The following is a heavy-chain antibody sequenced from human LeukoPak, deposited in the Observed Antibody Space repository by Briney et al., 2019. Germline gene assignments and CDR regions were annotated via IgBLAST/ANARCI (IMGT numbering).Heavy chain of an antibody. CDR3: ARGNGYNMPYYFGY. J-gene: IGHJ4*02. CDR1: GFTFSSYG. Sequence: PGGSLRLSCAASGFTFSSYGMSWVRQAPGKGLEWVSAISGSGGSTYYADSVKGRFTISRDNSKNTLYLQMNSLRAEDTAVYYCARGNGYNMPYYFGYWGQGTLVTVSS. V-gene: IGHV3-23*01. D-gene: IGHD5-24*01. CDR2: ISGSGGST.